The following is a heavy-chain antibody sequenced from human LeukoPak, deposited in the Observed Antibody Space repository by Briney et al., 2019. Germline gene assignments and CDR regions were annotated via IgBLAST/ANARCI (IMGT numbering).Heavy chain of an antibody. CDR2: ISTFKGTT. CDR1: GYNFISYG. D-gene: IGHD4-17*01. V-gene: IGHV1-18*01. J-gene: IGHJ4*02. Sequence: ASVKVSCKASGYNFISYGISWVRQAPGQGLEWMGWISTFKGTTSYAQKLQDRVTMTTDTSTSTAYMELRSLRSDDTAVYYCARDPYDYGIFPDYWGQGTLVTVSS. CDR3: ARDPYDYGIFPDY.